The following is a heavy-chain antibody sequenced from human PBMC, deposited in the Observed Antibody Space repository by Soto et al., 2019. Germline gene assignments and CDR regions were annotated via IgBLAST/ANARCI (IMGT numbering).Heavy chain of an antibody. CDR2: IYYSGST. D-gene: IGHD5-18*01. Sequence: TLSLTCTVSGGSISSGGYYWSWIRQHPGKGLEWIGYIYYSGSTYYSPSLKSRVTISVDTSKNQFSLKLSSVTAADTAVYYCARGGYSYLSDSPYYYGMDVWGQGTTVTVSS. CDR1: GGSISSGGYY. J-gene: IGHJ6*02. V-gene: IGHV4-31*03. CDR3: ARGGYSYLSDSPYYYGMDV.